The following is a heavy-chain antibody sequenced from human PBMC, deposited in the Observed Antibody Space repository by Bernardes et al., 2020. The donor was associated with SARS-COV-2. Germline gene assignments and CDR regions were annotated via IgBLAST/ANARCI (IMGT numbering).Heavy chain of an antibody. CDR1: GFTFSSYA. D-gene: IGHD3-22*01. CDR3: ARGWYHYYDSSGFD. J-gene: IGHJ4*02. Sequence: GGSLRLSCAASGFTFSSYAMHWVRQAPGKGLEWVAVISYDGSNKYYADSVKGRFTISRDNSKNTLYLQMNSLRAEDTAVYYCARGWYHYYDSSGFDWGQGTLVTVSS. V-gene: IGHV3-30-3*01. CDR2: ISYDGSNK.